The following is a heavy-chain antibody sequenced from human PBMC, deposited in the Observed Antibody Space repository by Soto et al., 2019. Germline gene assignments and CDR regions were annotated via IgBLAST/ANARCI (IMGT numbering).Heavy chain of an antibody. CDR2: ISGSGGST. CDR1: CFTFSSYA. D-gene: IGHD3-22*01. V-gene: IGHV3-23*01. Sequence: GSLRLSCAASCFTFSSYAMSWVRQAPGKGLEWVSVISGSGGSTHYADSVKGRSTISRDNSKNTLHLQVNSLRGEDTAVYYCAKEADISGYYPDYWGQGTQVTVSS. J-gene: IGHJ4*02. CDR3: AKEADISGYYPDY.